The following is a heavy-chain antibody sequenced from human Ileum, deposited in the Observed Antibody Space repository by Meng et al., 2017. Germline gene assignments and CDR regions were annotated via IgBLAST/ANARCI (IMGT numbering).Heavy chain of an antibody. Sequence: QVQFGQSGAEVKKPGVSVSISCKASGFTFSNYAIYWVRQAPGQSLEWLGWIHAGSGDTKFSQTFQGRLTFDRDTSADTVYMELSSLTSGDRAVYYCGRGRASFYFDFLGQGTLVTVSS. D-gene: IGHD6-6*01. J-gene: IGHJ4*01. CDR2: IHAGSGDT. CDR3: GRGRASFYFDF. V-gene: IGHV1-3*01. CDR1: GFTFSNYA.